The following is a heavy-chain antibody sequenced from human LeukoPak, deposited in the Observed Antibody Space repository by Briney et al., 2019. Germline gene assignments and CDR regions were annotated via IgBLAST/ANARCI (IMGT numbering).Heavy chain of an antibody. Sequence: SETLSLTCSVSGGSISSYYWSWIRQPPGKGLEWLGYIYYSGSANYNPSLKSRVTISIDTSKNHFSLKVSSVTAADTAVYYCARHGGSYSFDSWGQGTLVTVSS. CDR3: ARHGGSYSFDS. CDR2: IYYSGSA. CDR1: GGSISSYY. J-gene: IGHJ4*02. V-gene: IGHV4-59*08. D-gene: IGHD1-26*01.